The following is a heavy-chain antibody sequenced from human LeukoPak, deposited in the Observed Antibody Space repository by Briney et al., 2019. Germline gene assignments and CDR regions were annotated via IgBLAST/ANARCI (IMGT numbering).Heavy chain of an antibody. J-gene: IGHJ4*02. CDR1: GYSFTGYY. Sequence: GASVKVSCKASGYSFTGYYIHWVRQAPGQGLEWMGWINPKNAGTNFAQRFQGRVTMTRDTSISTAYMELSRLRSDDTALYYCARTLYISAVPGGFDYWGQGTLVTVSS. V-gene: IGHV1-2*02. CDR3: ARTLYISAVPGGFDY. CDR2: INPKNAGT. D-gene: IGHD6-13*01.